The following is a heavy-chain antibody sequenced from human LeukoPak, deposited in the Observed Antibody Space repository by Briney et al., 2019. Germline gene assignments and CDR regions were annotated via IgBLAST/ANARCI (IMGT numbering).Heavy chain of an antibody. V-gene: IGHV3-33*01. J-gene: IGHJ4*02. D-gene: IGHD2-21*02. CDR3: ARDDGVGVTAIVY. CDR2: IWYDGSNK. CDR1: GFTFSSYG. Sequence: GRSLRLSCAASGFTFSSYGMHWVRQAPGKGLEWVAAIWYDGSNKYYADSVKGRFTISRDNSKNTLYLQMNSLRAEDTAVYYCARDDGVGVTAIVYWGQGTLVTVSS.